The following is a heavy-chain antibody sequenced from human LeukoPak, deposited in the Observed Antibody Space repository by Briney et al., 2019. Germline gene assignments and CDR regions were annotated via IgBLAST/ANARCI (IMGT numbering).Heavy chain of an antibody. V-gene: IGHV3-11*04. CDR1: GFTFSDYY. CDR2: ISSSGSTI. J-gene: IGHJ4*02. Sequence: PGGSLRLSCAASGFTFSDYYMSWIRQAPGKGLEWVSYISSSGSTIYYADSVKGRFTISRDNAKNSLYLQMNSLRAEDTAVYYCARDLADTAMANPFDYWGQGTLVTVSS. D-gene: IGHD5-18*01. CDR3: ARDLADTAMANPFDY.